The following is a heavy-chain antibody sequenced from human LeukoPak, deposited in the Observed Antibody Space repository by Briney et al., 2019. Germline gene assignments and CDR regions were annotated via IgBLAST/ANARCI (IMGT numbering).Heavy chain of an antibody. CDR2: IIPIFGTA. CDR1: GGTFSSYA. V-gene: IGHV1-69*06. D-gene: IGHD5-18*01. J-gene: IGHJ4*02. Sequence: SVKVSCKASGGTFSSYAISWVRQAPGQGLEWMGGIIPIFGTANYAQKFQGRITITADKSTSTAYVELSSLRSEDTAVYYCARGLVRGYSYGLVSFDYWGQGTLVTVSS. CDR3: ARGLVRGYSYGLVSFDY.